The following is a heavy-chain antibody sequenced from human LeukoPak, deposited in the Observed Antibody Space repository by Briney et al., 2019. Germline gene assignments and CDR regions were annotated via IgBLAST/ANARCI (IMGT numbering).Heavy chain of an antibody. CDR1: GGTFSSYA. CDR3: ARLPLRSIAVGYYGLDV. Sequence: SVKVSCKASGGTFSSYAISWVRQAPGQGLEWMGGIIPIFGTANYAQKFQGRVTITADESTTTAYMELSSLRSEDTAVYYCARLPLRSIAVGYYGLDVWGQGTTVTVSS. V-gene: IGHV1-69*13. D-gene: IGHD6-6*01. CDR2: IIPIFGTA. J-gene: IGHJ6*02.